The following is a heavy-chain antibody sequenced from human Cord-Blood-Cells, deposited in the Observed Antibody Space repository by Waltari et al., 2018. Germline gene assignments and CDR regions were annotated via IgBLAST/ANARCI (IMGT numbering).Heavy chain of an antibody. D-gene: IGHD6-13*01. CDR2: INHSGST. CDR3: ARVDSSSWLNWFDP. Sequence: QVQLQQWGAGLLKPSETLSLTCAVYGGSFSGYYWSWIRPPPGKVREWIGEINHSGSTNYNPSLKSRVTISVDTSKNQFSLKLSSVTAADTAVYYCARVDSSSWLNWFDPWGQGTLVTVSS. J-gene: IGHJ5*02. V-gene: IGHV4-34*01. CDR1: GGSFSGYY.